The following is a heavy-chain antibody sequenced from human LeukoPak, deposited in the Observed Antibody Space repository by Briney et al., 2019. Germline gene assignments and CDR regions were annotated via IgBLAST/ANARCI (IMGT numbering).Heavy chain of an antibody. D-gene: IGHD1-26*01. V-gene: IGHV3-21*06. Sequence: GGSLRLSCGGSGFTFNSYSMNWVRQAPGKGLEWVASIIGSGSELFYADSLKGRFTISRDNSKNSLYLQMNSLRVEDTAVYYCAKVQSDIVGAMFFSFDVWGQGTMVSVSS. CDR2: IIGSGSEL. CDR3: AKVQSDIVGAMFFSFDV. CDR1: GFTFNSYS. J-gene: IGHJ3*01.